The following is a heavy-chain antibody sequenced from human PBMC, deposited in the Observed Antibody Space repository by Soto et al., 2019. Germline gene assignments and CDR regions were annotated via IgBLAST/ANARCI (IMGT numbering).Heavy chain of an antibody. CDR1: GFTFSSYA. CDR3: AKDQYSVAAPPPDY. J-gene: IGHJ4*02. Sequence: GGSLRLSCAASGFTFSSYAMSWVRQAPGKGLEWVSAISGSGGSTYYADSVKGRFTISRDNSKNTLYLQMNSLRAEGTAVYYCAKDQYSVAAPPPDYWGQGTLVTVSS. D-gene: IGHD6-6*01. V-gene: IGHV3-23*01. CDR2: ISGSGGST.